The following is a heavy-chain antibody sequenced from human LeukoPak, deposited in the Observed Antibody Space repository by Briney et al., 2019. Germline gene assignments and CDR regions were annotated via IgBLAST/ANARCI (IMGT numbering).Heavy chain of an antibody. J-gene: IGHJ6*03. D-gene: IGHD2-2*02. CDR2: IIPIFGTA. CDR3: ASGPWYQLLYLRLHYCMDV. CDR1: GGTFSSYA. V-gene: IGHV1-69*05. Sequence: ASVKVSCKASGGTFSSYAISWVRQAPGQGLEWMGGIIPIFGTANYAQKFQGRVTITTDESTSAAYMELSSLRSEDTAVYYCASGPWYQLLYLRLHYCMDVWGKGTTVTVSS.